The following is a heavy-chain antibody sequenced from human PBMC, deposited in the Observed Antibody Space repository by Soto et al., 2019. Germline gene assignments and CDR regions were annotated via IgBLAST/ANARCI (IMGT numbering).Heavy chain of an antibody. J-gene: IGHJ4*02. CDR1: GFTFSSYE. CDR3: ATYRWGSSIDY. V-gene: IGHV3-48*03. Sequence: EVQLVESGGNLVQPGGSLRLSCAASGFTFSSYEMNWVRQAPGKGLDWVSYISSSGNTIHYADSVKGRFTISRDNAKNSLYLQINSLRAEDTAVYYCATYRWGSSIDYWGQGTLVTVSS. D-gene: IGHD2-15*01. CDR2: ISSSGNTI.